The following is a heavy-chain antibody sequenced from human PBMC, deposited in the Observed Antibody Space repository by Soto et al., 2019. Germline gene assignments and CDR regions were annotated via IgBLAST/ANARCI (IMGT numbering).Heavy chain of an antibody. Sequence: SETLSLTCAFYVGSFSGYYWSCIRDPPGKGLEWIGEINHSGSTNYNPSLKSRVTISVDTSKNQFSLKLSSVTAADTAVYYCARAYYDSSGYHPTVHYSYYGMQVWGQGTTVNVSS. CDR1: VGSFSGYY. V-gene: IGHV4-34*01. J-gene: IGHJ6*01. CDR2: INHSGST. CDR3: ARAYYDSSGYHPTVHYSYYGMQV. D-gene: IGHD3-22*01.